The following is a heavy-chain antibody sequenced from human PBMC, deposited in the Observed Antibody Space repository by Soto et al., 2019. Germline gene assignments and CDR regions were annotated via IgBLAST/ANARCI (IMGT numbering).Heavy chain of an antibody. CDR3: ERHALGSSGWHYFDY. D-gene: IGHD6-19*01. CDR1: GYSFSNHW. V-gene: IGHV5-10-1*01. CDR2: IGPTDSDT. J-gene: IGHJ4*02. Sequence: EVQLVQSGAEVKKPGESLRISCQGSGYSFSNHWVTWVRQMPGGGLEWMGKIGPTDSDTKYSPSLQGHVTMSFDTSISTAYLQWSTLKASDTAMYYCERHALGSSGWHYFDYWGQGTLVTVSS.